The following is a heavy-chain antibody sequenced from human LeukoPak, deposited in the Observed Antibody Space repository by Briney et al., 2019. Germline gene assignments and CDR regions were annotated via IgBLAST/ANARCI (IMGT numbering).Heavy chain of an antibody. CDR1: GGSISSADYY. V-gene: IGHV4-30-4*08. Sequence: PSETLSLTCAVSGGSISSADYYWNWIRQPPGKGLEWIGYIYYSGSTYYNPSLKSRVTISVDTSKNQFSLKLSSVTAADTAVYYCAREVRPTVISHFDYWGQGTLVTVSS. J-gene: IGHJ4*02. CDR3: AREVRPTVISHFDY. CDR2: IYYSGST. D-gene: IGHD2-21*01.